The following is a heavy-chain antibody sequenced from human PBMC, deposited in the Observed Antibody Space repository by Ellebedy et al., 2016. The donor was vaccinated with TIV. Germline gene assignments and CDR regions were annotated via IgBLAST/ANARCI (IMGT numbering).Heavy chain of an antibody. D-gene: IGHD6-19*01. CDR3: ARMTSRGFSTPAY. CDR1: HYAISGGYY. Sequence: GSLRLSXTVSHYAISGGYYWGWIRQTPGKGLEWIVSMFHSGSTYYNPSLRSRVTMSVDTSKNQLSLKVRSVTAADTAIYYCARMTSRGFSTPAYWGQGTLVTVSS. V-gene: IGHV4-38-2*02. CDR2: MFHSGST. J-gene: IGHJ4*02.